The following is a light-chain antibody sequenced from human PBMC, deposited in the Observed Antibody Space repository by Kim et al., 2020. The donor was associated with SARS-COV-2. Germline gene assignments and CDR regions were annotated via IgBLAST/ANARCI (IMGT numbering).Light chain of an antibody. Sequence: SASVGTRVTITCRASQNIYKWLAWYQQKPGKAPKVLIYKASTLESGVPSRFGGSGSGTEFTLTISSLQPDDTATYYRQQYNTFLTFGGRTKVDIK. V-gene: IGKV1-5*03. CDR2: KAS. CDR3: QQYNTFLT. CDR1: QNIYKW. J-gene: IGKJ4*01.